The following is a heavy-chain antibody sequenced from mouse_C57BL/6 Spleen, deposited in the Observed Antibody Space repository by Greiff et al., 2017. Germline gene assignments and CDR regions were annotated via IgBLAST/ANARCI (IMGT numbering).Heavy chain of an antibody. D-gene: IGHD1-1*01. Sequence: EVQLVESGGGLVKPGGSLKLSCAASGFTFSSYAMSWVRQTPEKRLEWVATISDGGSYTYYPDNVKGRFTISRDNAKNNLYLQMSQLKSEDTAMYYCARDPLHYYGSSDAMDYWGQGTSVTVSS. J-gene: IGHJ4*01. V-gene: IGHV5-4*01. CDR3: ARDPLHYYGSSDAMDY. CDR2: ISDGGSYT. CDR1: GFTFSSYA.